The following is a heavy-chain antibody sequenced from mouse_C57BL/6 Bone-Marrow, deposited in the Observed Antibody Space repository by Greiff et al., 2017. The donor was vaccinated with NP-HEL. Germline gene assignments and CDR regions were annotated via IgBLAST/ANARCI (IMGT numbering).Heavy chain of an antibody. D-gene: IGHD1-1*01. CDR3: AREGHYGSSPYYFDY. Sequence: EVQLVESGGGLVKPGGSLKLSCAASGFTFSSYAMSWVRQTPEKRLEWVATISDGGSYTYYPDNVKGRFTISRDNAKNNLYLQMSHLKSEDTAMYYCAREGHYGSSPYYFDYWGQGTTLTVSS. J-gene: IGHJ2*01. CDR2: ISDGGSYT. V-gene: IGHV5-4*01. CDR1: GFTFSSYA.